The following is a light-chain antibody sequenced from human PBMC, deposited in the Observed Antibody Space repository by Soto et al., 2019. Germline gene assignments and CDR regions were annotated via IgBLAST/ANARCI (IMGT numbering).Light chain of an antibody. Sequence: EIVLTQSPGTLSLSPGERATLSCRASQSVSRNYLAWYQQKPGQAPRLLIYDASSRATGIPDRFSGSGSGADFTLTINRLEPEDFALYYCQQYDASPLTFGPGTKVDVK. CDR2: DAS. CDR3: QQYDASPLT. J-gene: IGKJ3*01. CDR1: QSVSRNY. V-gene: IGKV3-20*01.